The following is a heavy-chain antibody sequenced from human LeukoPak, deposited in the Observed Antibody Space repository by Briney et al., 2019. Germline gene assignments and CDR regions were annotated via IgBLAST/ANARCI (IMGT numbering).Heavy chain of an antibody. CDR3: ARGGKSARPDY. CDR1: GLSFSSNA. CDR2: IWYDGSNE. J-gene: IGHJ4*02. Sequence: GGSLRLSWAASGLSFSSNAMHWVRQAPGKGLEWLAIIWYDGSNEYYADSVKGRFTISRDNSKNTLYLQMNSLRAEDTAVYYCARGGKSARPDYWGQGTLVIVSA. V-gene: IGHV3-33*01. D-gene: IGHD6-6*01.